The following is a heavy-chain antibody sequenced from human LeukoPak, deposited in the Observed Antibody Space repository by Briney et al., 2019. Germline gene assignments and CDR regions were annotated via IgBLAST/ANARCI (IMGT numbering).Heavy chain of an antibody. CDR2: ISGSGDST. D-gene: IGHD1-7*01. V-gene: IGHV3-23*01. CDR1: GFTFSDYA. CDR3: AKDPNYSPFDY. Sequence: GGSLRLSCAASGFTFSDYAMSWVRQAPGKGLEWVSTISGSGDSTYYADSVKGRFTISRDNSKNTLYLQMNSLRAEDTAVYYCAKDPNYSPFDYWGQGTLVTVSS. J-gene: IGHJ4*02.